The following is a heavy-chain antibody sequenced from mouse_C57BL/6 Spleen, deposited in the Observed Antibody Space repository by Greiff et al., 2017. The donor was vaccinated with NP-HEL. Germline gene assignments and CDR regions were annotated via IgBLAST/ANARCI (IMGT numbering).Heavy chain of an antibody. CDR1: GYTFTSYW. D-gene: IGHD2-4*01. J-gene: IGHJ4*01. CDR2: INPSNGGT. Sequence: QVQLQQPGTELVKPGASVKLSCKASGYTFTSYWMHWVKQRPGQGLEWIGNINPSNGGTNYNEKFKSKATLTVDKASITAYMQLSSLTSEDTAVYYCARESSYDYSYAMDYWGQGTSVTVSS. CDR3: ARESSYDYSYAMDY. V-gene: IGHV1-53*01.